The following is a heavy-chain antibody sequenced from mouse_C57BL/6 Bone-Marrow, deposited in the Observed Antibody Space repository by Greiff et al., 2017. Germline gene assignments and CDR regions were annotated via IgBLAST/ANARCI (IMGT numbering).Heavy chain of an antibody. J-gene: IGHJ2*01. CDR2: IDPEIGDT. Sequence: VQLQQSGAELVRPGASVKLSCTASGFNIKDDYIHWVKQRPEQGLEWIGWIDPEIGDTEYASKFQGKATITSDTSSNTAYLQLSSLTSDDTAVYYCSSFDDNYFDFWGQGTPLTVAS. CDR1: GFNIKDDY. CDR3: SSFDDNYFDF. D-gene: IGHD2-3*01. V-gene: IGHV14-4*01.